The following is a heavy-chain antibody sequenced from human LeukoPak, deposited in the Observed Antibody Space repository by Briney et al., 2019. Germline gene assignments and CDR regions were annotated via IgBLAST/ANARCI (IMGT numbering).Heavy chain of an antibody. Sequence: GASVNVSCKTSGYTFTSYGISWVRQAPGQGLEWMGWISAYKGNTKFAQKLQGRVTMTTDTSTSTAYMELRSLRSDDTAVYYCARDRDDYSNQNWFDPWSQGTLVTVSS. V-gene: IGHV1-18*01. CDR2: ISAYKGNT. J-gene: IGHJ5*02. CDR1: GYTFTSYG. CDR3: ARDRDDYSNQNWFDP. D-gene: IGHD4-11*01.